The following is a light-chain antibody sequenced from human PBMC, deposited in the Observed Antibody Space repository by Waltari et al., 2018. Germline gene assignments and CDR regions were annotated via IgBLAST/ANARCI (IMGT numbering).Light chain of an antibody. V-gene: IGLV3-21*02. CDR2: DDS. CDR3: QVWDRSSDHVI. J-gene: IGLJ2*01. Sequence: SYVLTQAPSVSVAPGQTATIPCGGDNIGSKSVHWYQQKPGQAPLLVVYDDSDRPSGIPDRFSGLNSGNTATRTISRVEAGDEADYYCQVWDRSSDHVIFGGGTTLTVL. CDR1: NIGSKS.